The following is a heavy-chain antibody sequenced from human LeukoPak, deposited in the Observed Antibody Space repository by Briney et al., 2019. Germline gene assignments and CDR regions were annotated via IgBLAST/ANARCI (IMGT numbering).Heavy chain of an antibody. V-gene: IGHV4-39*01. CDR1: GGSISSSSYF. CDR3: ARRITGTTSDSFDY. Sequence: SETLSLICTVFGGSISSSSYFWGWIRLPAGKGLEWIGSISHSGSTYYDPSLKSRITISVDTSKNQFSLKVRSVTAADTAVYYCARRITGTTSDSFDYWGQGILVTVSS. J-gene: IGHJ4*02. D-gene: IGHD1-20*01. CDR2: ISHSGST.